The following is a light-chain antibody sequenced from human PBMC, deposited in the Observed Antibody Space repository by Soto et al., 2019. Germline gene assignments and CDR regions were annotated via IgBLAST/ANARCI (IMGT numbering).Light chain of an antibody. CDR1: QSVSSN. V-gene: IGKV3-15*01. Sequence: EIVMTQSPATLSVSPGERATPSCRASQSVSSNLAWYQQKPGQAPRLLIYGASTRATGIPARFSGSGSGTEFTLTISILQSEDFAVYYCQQYNNWPPRGTFGQGTKVQIK. CDR2: GAS. J-gene: IGKJ1*01. CDR3: QQYNNWPPRGT.